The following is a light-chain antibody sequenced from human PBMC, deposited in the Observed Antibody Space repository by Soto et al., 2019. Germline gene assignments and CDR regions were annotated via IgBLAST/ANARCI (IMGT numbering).Light chain of an antibody. Sequence: QSALTQPPSASGSPGQSVTISCTGTSSDVGGYKYVSWYQQHPGKAPKLMIYEVSKRPSGVPDRFSGSKSGNTASLTVSGLQAEDEADYYCSSYAGSNNLRYVFGTGTKLTVL. CDR1: SSDVGGYKY. CDR2: EVS. J-gene: IGLJ1*01. CDR3: SSYAGSNNLRYV. V-gene: IGLV2-8*01.